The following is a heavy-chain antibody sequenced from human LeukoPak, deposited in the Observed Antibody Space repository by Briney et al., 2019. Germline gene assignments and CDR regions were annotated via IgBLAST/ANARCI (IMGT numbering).Heavy chain of an antibody. D-gene: IGHD6-13*01. J-gene: IGHJ2*01. CDR1: GFTIRSYG. CDR3: AKDSEIAAGGSYWYFDL. Sequence: GGSLRLSCAASGFTIRSYGMHWVRQAPGKGLQWVARIKCDGSNAYHTDSGKCRFTIARDNSKKTLYRQMTSLRAEDTAVYYCAKDSEIAAGGSYWYFDLWGRGTLVTVSS. CDR2: IKCDGSNA. V-gene: IGHV3-30*18.